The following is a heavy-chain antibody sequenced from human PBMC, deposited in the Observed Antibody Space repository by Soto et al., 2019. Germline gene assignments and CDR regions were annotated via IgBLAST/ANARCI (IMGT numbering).Heavy chain of an antibody. Sequence: GGSLRLSCAASGFTFSSYAMHWVRQAPGKGLEWVAVISYDGSNKYYADSVKGRFTISRDNSKNTLYLQMNSLRAEDTTVYYCARDGKEADCTNGVCSIKPKDYYYYYGMDVWGQGTTVTVSS. D-gene: IGHD2-8*01. CDR1: GFTFSSYA. CDR2: ISYDGSNK. J-gene: IGHJ6*02. CDR3: ARDGKEADCTNGVCSIKPKDYYYYYGMDV. V-gene: IGHV3-30-3*01.